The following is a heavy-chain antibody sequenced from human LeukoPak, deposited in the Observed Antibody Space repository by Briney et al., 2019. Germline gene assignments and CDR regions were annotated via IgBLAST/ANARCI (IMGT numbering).Heavy chain of an antibody. J-gene: IGHJ3*02. CDR2: ISSSSSYI. CDR1: GFTFSSYS. V-gene: IGHV3-21*01. D-gene: IGHD3-10*01. CDR3: ARDSGSAAFDI. Sequence: GGSLGLPCAASGFTFSSYSMNWVRQAPGKGLEWVSSISSSSSYIYYADSVKGRFTISRDNAKNSLYLQMNSLRAEDTAVYYCARDSGSAAFDIWGQGTMVTVSS.